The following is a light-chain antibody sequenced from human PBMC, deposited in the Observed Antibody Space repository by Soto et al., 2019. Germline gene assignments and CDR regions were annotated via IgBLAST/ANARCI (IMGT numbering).Light chain of an antibody. J-gene: IGLJ2*01. CDR2: EVS. V-gene: IGLV2-18*02. Sequence: QLVLTQPPSVSGSPGQSVTISCTGTSTDVGYYNRVSWYQQSPGTAPKLIIYEVSNRPSGVPDRFSGSKSGSTASLIISGVQAEDEADYYCSSVSSSSSDVVFGGGTKVTVL. CDR3: SSVSSSSSDVV. CDR1: STDVGYYNR.